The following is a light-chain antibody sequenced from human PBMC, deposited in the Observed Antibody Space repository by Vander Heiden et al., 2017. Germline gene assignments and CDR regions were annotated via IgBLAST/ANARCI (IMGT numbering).Light chain of an antibody. Sequence: DIVISPSPDSLAVTLGERPTINCESSQSILTSSNNNNNLAWYQQKPGQPPKLLMYWASTREPGVPDRFSGGGSGTVFSLTISSLQAEDVAVYYCQQYFATPFTFGPGARVDIK. CDR2: WAS. V-gene: IGKV4-1*01. J-gene: IGKJ3*01. CDR1: QSILTSSNNNNN. CDR3: QQYFATPFT.